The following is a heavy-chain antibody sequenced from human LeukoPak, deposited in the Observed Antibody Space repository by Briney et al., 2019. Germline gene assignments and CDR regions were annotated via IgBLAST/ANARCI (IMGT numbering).Heavy chain of an antibody. J-gene: IGHJ4*02. D-gene: IGHD4-17*01. V-gene: IGHV3-21*01. Sequence: PGGSLRLSCAASGFTFSSYSMNWVRQAPGKGLEWVSSISSSSSYIYCADSVKGRFTISRDNAKNSLYLQMNSLRAEDTAVYYCARYQDYGDYKDYWGQGTLVTVSS. CDR1: GFTFSSYS. CDR2: ISSSSSYI. CDR3: ARYQDYGDYKDY.